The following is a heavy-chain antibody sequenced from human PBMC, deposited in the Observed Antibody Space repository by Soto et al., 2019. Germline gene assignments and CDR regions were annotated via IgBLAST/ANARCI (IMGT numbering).Heavy chain of an antibody. D-gene: IGHD5-12*01. Sequence: ESGGGVVQPGRSLRLSCAASGFTFSSYGMHWVRQAPGKGLEWVAVISYDGSNKYYADSVKGRFTISRDNSKNTLYLQMNSLRAEDTAVYYCAKDHLSGYEPYADYWGQGTLVTVSS. CDR2: ISYDGSNK. CDR1: GFTFSSYG. V-gene: IGHV3-30*18. J-gene: IGHJ4*02. CDR3: AKDHLSGYEPYADY.